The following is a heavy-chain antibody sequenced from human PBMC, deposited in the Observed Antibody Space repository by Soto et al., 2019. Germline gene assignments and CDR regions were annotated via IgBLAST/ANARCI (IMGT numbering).Heavy chain of an antibody. J-gene: IGHJ4*02. CDR3: ARWTSRGCYDS. Sequence: QVQLVQSGSEVKKPGASVRVSCRTSGYTFAANYIHWVRQAPGKGLEWMGWINPKSDETKFSHKFECRVALTKDTTSNTVHLAVANLRSADTAVYYCARWTSRGCYDSWGQGTLITASS. V-gene: IGHV1-2*07. CDR2: INPKSDET. CDR1: GYTFAANY. D-gene: IGHD3-16*01.